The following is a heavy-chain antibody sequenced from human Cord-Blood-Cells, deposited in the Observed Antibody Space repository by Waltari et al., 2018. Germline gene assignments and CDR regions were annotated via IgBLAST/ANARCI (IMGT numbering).Heavy chain of an antibody. V-gene: IGHV3-30*18. J-gene: IGHJ4*02. CDR1: GSTFSRYG. D-gene: IGHD5-18*01. Sequence: QVQLVESGGGVVQPGRSLRLTCAASGSTFSRYGMNRVRQPPGKGLEGLAVISYDGSKKHEAGSVTGRLTISRDKSKYTLYLQMNSLGAEETAVSYCAKDGPWGAMVPFDYLGQGTLVTVSS. CDR2: ISYDGSKK. CDR3: AKDGPWGAMVPFDY.